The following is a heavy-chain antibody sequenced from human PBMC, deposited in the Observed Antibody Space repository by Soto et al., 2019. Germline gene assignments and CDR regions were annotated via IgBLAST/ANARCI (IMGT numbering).Heavy chain of an antibody. CDR2: ISYDGSNK. Sequence: GGSLRLSCAAPGFTFSSYGMHWVRQAPGKGLEWVAVISYDGSNKYYADSVKGRFTISRDNSKNTLYLQMNSLRAEDTAVYYCAKERPYSSGWYSPFDYWGQGTLVTVSS. CDR3: AKERPYSSGWYSPFDY. V-gene: IGHV3-30*18. J-gene: IGHJ4*02. CDR1: GFTFSSYG. D-gene: IGHD6-19*01.